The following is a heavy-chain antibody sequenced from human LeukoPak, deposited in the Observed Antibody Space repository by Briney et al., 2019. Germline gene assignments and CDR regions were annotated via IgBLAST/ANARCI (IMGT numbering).Heavy chain of an antibody. D-gene: IGHD2-2*01. CDR1: GYSLSSGYY. CDR3: ARIVVRYYMDV. CDR2: IYHSGST. Sequence: PSETLSLTCTVSGYSLSSGYYWGWIRQPPGKGLEWIGSIYHSGSTYYNASLKSRVTISVDTSKMHFSLKLSSVTAADTAVYYCARIVVRYYMDVWGKGATVTVSS. J-gene: IGHJ6*03. V-gene: IGHV4-38-2*02.